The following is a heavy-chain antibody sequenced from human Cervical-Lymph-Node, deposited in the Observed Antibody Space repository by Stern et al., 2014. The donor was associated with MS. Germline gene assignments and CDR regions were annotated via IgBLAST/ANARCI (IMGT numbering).Heavy chain of an antibody. CDR1: GFTFSSYA. V-gene: IGHV3-13*01. D-gene: IGHD6-13*01. J-gene: IGHJ4*02. Sequence: EVQLVESGGGLVQPGGSLRLSCAASGFTFSSYAMHWVRHATGKGLEWVSAIGTAGDTYYPGSVKGRFTISRENAKNSLYLQMNSLRAGDTAVYYCARTIAAAGTYYFDYWGQGTLVTVSS. CDR2: IGTAGDT. CDR3: ARTIAAAGTYYFDY.